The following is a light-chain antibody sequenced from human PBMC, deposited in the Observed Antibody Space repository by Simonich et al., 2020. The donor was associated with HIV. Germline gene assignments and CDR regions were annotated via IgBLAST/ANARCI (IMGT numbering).Light chain of an antibody. CDR2: GAS. CDR1: QGISNS. J-gene: IGKJ1*01. Sequence: DIQMTQSPSSLSASVGDRVTITCRASQGISNSLAWYQQKPGKAPNLLLYGASRLESGVPPRFSGSGYGTVYTLTISSLQPEDFATYYCQQYYSTPPTFGQGTKVEIK. V-gene: IGKV1-NL1*01. CDR3: QQYYSTPPT.